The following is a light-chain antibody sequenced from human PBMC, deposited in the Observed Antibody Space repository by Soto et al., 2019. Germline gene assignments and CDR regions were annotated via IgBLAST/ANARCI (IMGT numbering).Light chain of an antibody. CDR3: QQHNSYPFA. V-gene: IGKV1-5*01. J-gene: IGKJ2*01. CDR1: QSIRSW. CDR2: DAF. Sequence: DIQMTQSPSTLSASVGDRVTITCRAGQSIRSWWAWYQQKPWKAPKLLIYDAFSLESGAPSTFSGSESGTEFTLTISSRHPDDFATYYCQQHNSYPFAFGQGTKLEIK.